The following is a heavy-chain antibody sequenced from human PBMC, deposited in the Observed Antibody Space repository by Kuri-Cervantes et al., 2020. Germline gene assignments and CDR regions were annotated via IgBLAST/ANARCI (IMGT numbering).Heavy chain of an antibody. CDR2: INPSGGST. CDR3: ARVDHYYDSSGWVFDY. V-gene: IGHV1-46*01. CDR1: GYTFTSYA. D-gene: IGHD3-22*01. J-gene: IGHJ4*02. Sequence: ASVKVSCKASGYTFTSYAMNWVRQAPGQGLEWMGIINPSGGSTSYAQKFQGRVTMTRDTSTSTVYMELSSLRSEDTAVYYCARVDHYYDSSGWVFDYWGQGTLVTVSS.